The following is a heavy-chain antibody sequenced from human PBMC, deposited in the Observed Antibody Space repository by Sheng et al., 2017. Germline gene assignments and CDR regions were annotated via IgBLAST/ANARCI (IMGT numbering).Heavy chain of an antibody. CDR3: QVSSGWYDSDY. CDR1: GFTFSSYA. V-gene: IGHV3-30-3*01. CDR2: ISYDGSNK. J-gene: IGHJ4*02. D-gene: IGHD6-19*01. Sequence: QVQLVESGGGVVQPGRSLRLSCAASGFTFSSYAMHWVRQAPGKGLEWVAVISYDGSNKYYADSVKGRFTISRDNSKNTLYLQMNSLRAEDTAVYYCQVSSGWYDSDYWGQGTLVTVSS.